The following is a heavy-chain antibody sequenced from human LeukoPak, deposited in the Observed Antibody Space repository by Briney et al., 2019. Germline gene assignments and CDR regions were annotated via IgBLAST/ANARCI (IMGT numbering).Heavy chain of an antibody. Sequence: PGGSLRLSCAASGFTFSSYSMNWVRQAPGEGLEWVSAISGSGGSTYYAGSVKGRFTISRDNSKNTLYLQMNSLRAEDTAVYYCASPIRPTSYGDSMHDYWGQGTLVTVSS. CDR2: ISGSGGST. J-gene: IGHJ4*02. V-gene: IGHV3-23*01. D-gene: IGHD4-17*01. CDR3: ASPIRPTSYGDSMHDY. CDR1: GFTFSSYS.